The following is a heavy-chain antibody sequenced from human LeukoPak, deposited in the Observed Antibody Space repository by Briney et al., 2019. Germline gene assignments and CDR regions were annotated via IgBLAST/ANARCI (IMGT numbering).Heavy chain of an antibody. CDR2: ISYDGSNK. CDR3: AKDRDDSSGYYYFDY. CDR1: GFTFSSYG. Sequence: PGGSLRLSCAASGFTFSSYGMHWVRQAPGKGLEWVAVISYDGSNKYYADSVKGRFTISRDNSKNTLYLQMNSLRAEDTAVYYCAKDRDDSSGYYYFDYWGQGTLVTVSS. D-gene: IGHD3-22*01. V-gene: IGHV3-30*18. J-gene: IGHJ4*02.